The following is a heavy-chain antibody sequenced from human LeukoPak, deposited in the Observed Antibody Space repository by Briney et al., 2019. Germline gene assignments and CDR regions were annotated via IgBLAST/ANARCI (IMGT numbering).Heavy chain of an antibody. D-gene: IGHD3-10*01. CDR1: GGSFSGYY. V-gene: IGHV4-34*01. CDR3: AKELGFLWFGGFLAQGLGGGMDV. CDR2: INHSGST. Sequence: SETLSLTCAVYGGSFSGYYWSWIRQPPGKGLEWIGEINHSGSTNYNPSLKSRVTISVDTSKNQFSLKLSSVTAADTAVYYCAKELGFLWFGGFLAQGLGGGMDVWGQGTTVTVSS. J-gene: IGHJ6*02.